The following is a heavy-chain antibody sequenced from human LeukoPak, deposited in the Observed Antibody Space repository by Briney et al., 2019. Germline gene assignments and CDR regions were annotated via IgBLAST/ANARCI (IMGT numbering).Heavy chain of an antibody. Sequence: GGSLRLSCAASGFTFSDYSMNWVRQTPGKGLEWVASTSSGSSWIYYADSVRGRFTISRDNAKNSLYLQMNSLRAEDTAVYYCARCGYYYDGSGYYVYPDYWGQGTLVTVSS. CDR1: GFTFSDYS. CDR3: ARCGYYYDGSGYYVYPDY. CDR2: TSSGSSWI. J-gene: IGHJ4*02. D-gene: IGHD3-22*01. V-gene: IGHV3-21*01.